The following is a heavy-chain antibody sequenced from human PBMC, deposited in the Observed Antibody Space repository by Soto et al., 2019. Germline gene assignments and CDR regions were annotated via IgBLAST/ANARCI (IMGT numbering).Heavy chain of an antibody. J-gene: IGHJ6*02. CDR1: GGTFSSYA. CDR2: IIPIFGTA. D-gene: IGHD3-3*01. Sequence: QVQLVQSGAEVKKPGSSVKVSCNASGGTFSSYAISWVRHAPGQGLEWMGGIIPIFGTANYAQKFQGRVKITADDSTSTAYMELISLRSEDTAVYYCARPFVVVKATYYYYYGMDVWGQGTTVTVSS. CDR3: ARPFVVVKATYYYYYGMDV. V-gene: IGHV1-69*01.